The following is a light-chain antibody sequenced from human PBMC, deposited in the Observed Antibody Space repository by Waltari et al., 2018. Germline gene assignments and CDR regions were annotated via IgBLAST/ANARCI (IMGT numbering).Light chain of an antibody. CDR2: DAS. CDR1: QSVSRY. V-gene: IGKV3-11*01. J-gene: IGKJ4*01. Sequence: EIVLTQSPATLSLSPGERATLSCRASQSVSRYLVWYQQKPGQAPRLVMYDASNRATGSQARFSGSGSGTDFTLTISGLEPEDFAVYYCQQRSNWPLTFGGGTKV. CDR3: QQRSNWPLT.